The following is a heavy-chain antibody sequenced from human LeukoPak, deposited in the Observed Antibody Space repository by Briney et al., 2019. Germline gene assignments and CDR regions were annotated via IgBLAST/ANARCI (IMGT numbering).Heavy chain of an antibody. CDR1: GYTFTSYG. V-gene: IGHV1-18*01. J-gene: IGHJ4*02. CDR2: ISAYNGNT. Sequence: ASVKVSCKASGYTFTSYGIIWVRQAPGQGLEWMGWISAYNGNTNYAQKLQGRVTMTTDTSTSTAYMELRSLRSDDTAVYYCARLHNYYDSSGYFDYWGQGTLVTVSS. D-gene: IGHD3-22*01. CDR3: ARLHNYYDSSGYFDY.